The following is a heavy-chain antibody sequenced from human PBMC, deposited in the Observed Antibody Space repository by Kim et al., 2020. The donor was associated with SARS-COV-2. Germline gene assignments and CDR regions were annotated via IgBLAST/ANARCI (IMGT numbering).Heavy chain of an antibody. V-gene: IGHV4-59*01. CDR3: ARASIAARDFDY. J-gene: IGHJ4*02. D-gene: IGHD6-6*01. Sequence: NYNPSLRGRVTRSVDTAKNQFSLKLSSVTAADTAVYYCARASIAARDFDYWGQGTLVTVSS.